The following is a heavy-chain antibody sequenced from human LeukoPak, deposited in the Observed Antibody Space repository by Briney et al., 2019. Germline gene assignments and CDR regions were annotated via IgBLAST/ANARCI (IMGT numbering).Heavy chain of an antibody. Sequence: GGSLRLSCAASGFTFSSSAMSWGRHAPRKGLDWVSAISGSGGSTYYADSVKGRFTISRDNSKNTLYLQMNSLRAEDTAVYYCAKGYGDYVGYYYYYMDVWGKGTTVTVSS. V-gene: IGHV3-23*01. CDR1: GFTFSSSA. CDR3: AKGYGDYVGYYYYYMDV. CDR2: ISGSGGST. D-gene: IGHD4-17*01. J-gene: IGHJ6*03.